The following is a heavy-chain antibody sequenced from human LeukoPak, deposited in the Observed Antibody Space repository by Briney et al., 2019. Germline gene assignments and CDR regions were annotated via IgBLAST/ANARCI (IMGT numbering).Heavy chain of an antibody. D-gene: IGHD3-10*01. CDR3: ATDRGRISDYYGSGRSLEYYMDV. V-gene: IGHV1-2*02. Sequence: ASVKVSCKASGYTFTDYYMHWVRQAPGQGLEWMGWINPNSGGTNYAQNFQGRVTMTRDTSITTAYMELSSLISDDTAMYYCATDRGRISDYYGSGRSLEYYMDVWGRGTTVTVSS. J-gene: IGHJ6*03. CDR1: GYTFTDYY. CDR2: INPNSGGT.